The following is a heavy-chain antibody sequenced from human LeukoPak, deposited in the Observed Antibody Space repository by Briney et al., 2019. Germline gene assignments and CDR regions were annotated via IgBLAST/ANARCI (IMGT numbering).Heavy chain of an antibody. V-gene: IGHV1-2*02. CDR3: VRDGDGRINFDY. J-gene: IGHJ4*02. Sequence: GASVKVSCRASGYILSDYYMHWVRQVPGQGLEWMGWMNPHSGGTNYAQKFQGRVTMTRDTSISTDYMELSRLTSDDTAVYYCVRDGDGRINFDYWGQGTQVNVSS. CDR2: MNPHSGGT. CDR1: GYILSDYY. D-gene: IGHD3-10*01.